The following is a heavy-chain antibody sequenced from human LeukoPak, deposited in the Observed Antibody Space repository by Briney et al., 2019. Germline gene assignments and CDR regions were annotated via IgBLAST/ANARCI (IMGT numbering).Heavy chain of an antibody. J-gene: IGHJ4*02. V-gene: IGHV4-39*01. CDR1: GGSISSSSYY. CDR2: IYYSGST. Sequence: PSETLSLTCTVSGGSISSSSYYWGWIRQPPGKGLEWIGSIYYSGSTYYNPSLKSRVTISVDTSKNQFSLKLSSVTAADTAVYYCARRRPNQELYDYWGQGTLVTVSS. CDR3: ARRRPNQELYDY. D-gene: IGHD3-10*01.